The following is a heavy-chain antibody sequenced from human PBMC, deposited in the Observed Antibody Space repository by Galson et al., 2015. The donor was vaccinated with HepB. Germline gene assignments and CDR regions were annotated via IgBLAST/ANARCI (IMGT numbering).Heavy chain of an antibody. CDR1: GFTFSSYA. J-gene: IGHJ6*02. CDR2: ISYDGSNK. Sequence: SLRLSCAASGFTFSSYAMHWVRQAPGKGLEWVAVISYDGSNKYYADSVKGRFTISRDNSKNTLYLQMNSLRAEDTAVYYCAREVVSSSWYNYYYYGMDVWGQGTTVTVSS. D-gene: IGHD6-13*01. V-gene: IGHV3-30-3*01. CDR3: AREVVSSSWYNYYYYGMDV.